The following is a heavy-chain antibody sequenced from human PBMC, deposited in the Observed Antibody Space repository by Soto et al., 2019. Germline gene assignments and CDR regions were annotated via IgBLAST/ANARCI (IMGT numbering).Heavy chain of an antibody. V-gene: IGHV3-21*06. CDR2: ISSTSHYI. CDR3: ARDLCPVPTCYDL. CDR1: GFTFTRYS. Sequence: PGGSLRLSCAASGFTFTRYSMNWVRQAPGKGLEWVSSISSTSHYIYYADSMRGRFTISRDNAKNAVYLEMNSLRAEDTAVYYCARDLCPVPTCYDLWGQGVLVTVSS. D-gene: IGHD2-2*01. J-gene: IGHJ4*02.